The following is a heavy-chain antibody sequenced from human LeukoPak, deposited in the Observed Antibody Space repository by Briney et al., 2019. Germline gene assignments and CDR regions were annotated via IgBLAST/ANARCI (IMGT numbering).Heavy chain of an antibody. Sequence: PSETLSLTCTVSRGSISSYYWSWIRQPPGKGLEWIGYIYYSGSTNYNPSLKSRVTISVDTSKNQFSLKLSSVTAADTAVYYCAREGGVVTPEFSWFDPWGQGTLVTVSS. CDR3: AREGGVVTPEFSWFDP. V-gene: IGHV4-59*01. D-gene: IGHD4-23*01. CDR1: RGSISSYY. CDR2: IYYSGST. J-gene: IGHJ5*02.